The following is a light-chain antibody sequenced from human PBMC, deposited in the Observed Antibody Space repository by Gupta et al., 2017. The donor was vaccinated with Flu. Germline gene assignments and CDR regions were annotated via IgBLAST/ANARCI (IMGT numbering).Light chain of an antibody. J-gene: IGLJ1*01. CDR1: SSDVPYTNY. Sequence: QSPLTQSASVSGSPGQSSTISCTGISSDVPYTNYVSWYQQFPGKAPKLIIYEVTYRPSGVSYRFSGSKSGNTAALTISGLQAEDEADYYCSTQGRSSPPYVFGTGTKVTVL. V-gene: IGLV2-14*01. CDR2: EVT. CDR3: STQGRSSPPYV.